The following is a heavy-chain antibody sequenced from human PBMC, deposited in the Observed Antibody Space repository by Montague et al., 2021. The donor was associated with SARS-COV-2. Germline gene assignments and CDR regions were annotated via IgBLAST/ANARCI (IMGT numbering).Heavy chain of an antibody. CDR1: GFPFSSYA. CDR2: ISYDGSNK. J-gene: IGHJ4*02. D-gene: IGHD5-18*01. V-gene: IGHV3-30*04. CDR3: ARERFLPGYSEIGY. Sequence: SRSISLSASGFPFSSYAMHWVRQAPGKGLEWVAVISYDGSNKYYADSVKGRFTISRDNSKNTLYLQMNSLRAEDTAVYYCARERFLPGYSEIGYWGQGTLVTVSS.